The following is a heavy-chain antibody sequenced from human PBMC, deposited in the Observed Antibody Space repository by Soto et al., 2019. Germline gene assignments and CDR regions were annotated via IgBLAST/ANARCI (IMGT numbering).Heavy chain of an antibody. CDR3: ARDLSH. J-gene: IGHJ4*02. CDR2: INSDSTTT. V-gene: IGHV3-48*02. CDR1: GFPFSTYA. Sequence: RLSCAVSGFPFSTYAMHWVRQAPGKGLEWISYINSDSTTTFHADSVKGRFTVSRDNAKNSLYLQMSSLRHEDTAVYYCARDLSHWGQGSLVTVSS.